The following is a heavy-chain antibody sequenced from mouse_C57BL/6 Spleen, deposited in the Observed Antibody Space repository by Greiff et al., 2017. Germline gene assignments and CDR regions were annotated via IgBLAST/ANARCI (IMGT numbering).Heavy chain of an antibody. V-gene: IGHV5-17*01. J-gene: IGHJ2*01. CDR1: GFTFSDFG. D-gene: IGHD1-1*01. Sequence: EVKLVESGGGLVKPGGSLKLSCAASGFTFSDFGMHWVRQAPEKGLEWVAYISSGSSTIYYADTVKGRFTISRDNAKSTLFLQMNGLRSEDTAMYYCARDYYGSSYCFDYWGQGTTLTVSS. CDR3: ARDYYGSSYCFDY. CDR2: ISSGSSTI.